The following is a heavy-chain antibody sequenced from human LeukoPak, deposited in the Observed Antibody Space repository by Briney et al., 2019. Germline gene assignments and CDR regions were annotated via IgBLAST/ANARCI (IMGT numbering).Heavy chain of an antibody. Sequence: GRSLRLSCAASGFTFSSYGMHWVRQAPGKGLEWVAVISYDGSNKYYADSVKGRFTISRDNSKNTLYLQMNSLRAEDTAVYYCAKAYGSGSYYPYYFDYWGQGTLVTVSS. J-gene: IGHJ4*02. V-gene: IGHV3-30*18. CDR2: ISYDGSNK. D-gene: IGHD3-10*01. CDR1: GFTFSSYG. CDR3: AKAYGSGSYYPYYFDY.